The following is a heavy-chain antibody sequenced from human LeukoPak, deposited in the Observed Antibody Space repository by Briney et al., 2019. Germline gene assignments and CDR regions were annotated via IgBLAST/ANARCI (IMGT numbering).Heavy chain of an antibody. J-gene: IGHJ4*02. CDR3: AKTIYSNYVGYFDY. Sequence: PGRSLRLSCAASGFTFSSYAMSWVRQAPGKGLEWVSAISGSGGSTYYADSVKGRFTISRDNSKNTLYLQMNSLRAEDTAVYYCAKTIYSNYVGYFDYWGQGTLVTVSS. CDR2: ISGSGGST. D-gene: IGHD4-11*01. CDR1: GFTFSSYA. V-gene: IGHV3-23*01.